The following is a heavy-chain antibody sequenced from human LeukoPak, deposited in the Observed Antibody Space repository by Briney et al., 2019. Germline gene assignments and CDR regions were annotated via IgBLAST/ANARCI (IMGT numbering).Heavy chain of an antibody. CDR1: GFTFSSYS. J-gene: IGHJ4*02. CDR3: ARDFGGTAMVSPADY. CDR2: ISSSSSYI. Sequence: GGSLRLSCAASGFTFSSYSMNWVRQAPGKGLEWVSSISSSSSYIYYADSVKGRFTISRDNSKNTLYLQMNSLRAEDTAVYYCARDFGGTAMVSPADYWGQGTLVTVSS. D-gene: IGHD5-18*01. V-gene: IGHV3-21*01.